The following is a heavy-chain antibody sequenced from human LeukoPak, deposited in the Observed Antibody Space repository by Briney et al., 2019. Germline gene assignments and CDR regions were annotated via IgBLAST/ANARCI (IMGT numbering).Heavy chain of an antibody. CDR3: ARRDYYGSGSYSWFDP. CDR1: GYTLTELS. D-gene: IGHD3-10*01. Sequence: ASVKVSCKVSGYTLTELSMHWVRQAPGKGLEWMGGFDPEDGETIYAQKLQGRVTMTTDTSTSTAYMELRSLRSDDTAVYYCARRDYYGSGSYSWFDPWGQGTLVTVSS. V-gene: IGHV1-24*01. CDR2: FDPEDGET. J-gene: IGHJ5*02.